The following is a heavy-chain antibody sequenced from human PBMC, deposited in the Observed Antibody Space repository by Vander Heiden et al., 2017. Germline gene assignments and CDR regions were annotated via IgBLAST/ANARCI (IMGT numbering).Heavy chain of an antibody. D-gene: IGHD3-16*02. Sequence: QVQVVQSGAEVKKPGASVKVSCTACGYTFTGYDMHWGRQAPGTGAEWMGWINPNSGGTNDAQKFQGRVTMTRDTSISTAYVELSRLRSDDTAVYYCASGKKITFGGVIVVWGQGTLVTVSS. CDR3: ASGKKITFGGVIVV. V-gene: IGHV1-2*02. CDR1: GYTFTGYD. CDR2: INPNSGGT. J-gene: IGHJ4*02.